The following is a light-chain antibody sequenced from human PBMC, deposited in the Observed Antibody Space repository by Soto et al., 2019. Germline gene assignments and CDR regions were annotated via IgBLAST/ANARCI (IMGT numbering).Light chain of an antibody. Sequence: DIQMTQSPSTQSASVGDRVTITCRASPSVNSWLAWYRQKPGKAPELLIYDASDLESGVPSRFSGSGSGTEFALTITSLQPDDVATYYCQQYKTYPWTFGQGTKV. J-gene: IGKJ1*01. CDR3: QQYKTYPWT. V-gene: IGKV1-5*01. CDR2: DAS. CDR1: PSVNSW.